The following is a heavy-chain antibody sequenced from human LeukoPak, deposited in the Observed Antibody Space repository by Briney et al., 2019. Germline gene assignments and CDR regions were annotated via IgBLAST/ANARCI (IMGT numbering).Heavy chain of an antibody. CDR3: VTYTHYDSSGYSYQAFDI. Sequence: PGGSLRLSCAASGFIFTDYWVNWVRQAPGKGLEWVAMIKYDGSDKQYLDSVKGRFTISRDNTKNTLYLQMNSLRAEDTAVYYCVTYTHYDSSGYSYQAFDIWGQGTMVTVSS. D-gene: IGHD3-22*01. CDR2: IKYDGSDK. CDR1: GFIFTDYW. J-gene: IGHJ3*02. V-gene: IGHV3-7*03.